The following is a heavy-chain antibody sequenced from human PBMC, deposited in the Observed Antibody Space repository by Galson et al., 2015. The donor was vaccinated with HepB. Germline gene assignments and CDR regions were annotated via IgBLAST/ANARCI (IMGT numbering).Heavy chain of an antibody. J-gene: IGHJ4*02. D-gene: IGHD2-2*01. Sequence: CAISGDSVSSNSAAWNWIRQSPSRGLEWLGRTYYRSKWYNDYAVSVKSRITINPDTSKNQFSLQLNSVTPKDTAVYYCARAVEYCSSTSGYTKIHYFDYCGQGTLVTVCS. V-gene: IGHV6-1*01. CDR3: ARAVEYCSSTSGYTKIHYFDY. CDR1: GDSVSSNSAA. CDR2: TYYRSKWYN.